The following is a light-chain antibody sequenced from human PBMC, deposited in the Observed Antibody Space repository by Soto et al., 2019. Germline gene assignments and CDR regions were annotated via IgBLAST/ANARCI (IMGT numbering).Light chain of an antibody. V-gene: IGLV1-47*02. Sequence: QSVLSQPPSASGTPGQRVTISCSGRTSNIGSNSVTWYQQLQGTAPKVVIYTNDQRPSGVPDRFSGSKSGTSASLAISGLRSEDEADYYCAAWDDSLSGPVFGGGTKLTVL. J-gene: IGLJ3*02. CDR1: TSNIGSNS. CDR3: AAWDDSLSGPV. CDR2: TND.